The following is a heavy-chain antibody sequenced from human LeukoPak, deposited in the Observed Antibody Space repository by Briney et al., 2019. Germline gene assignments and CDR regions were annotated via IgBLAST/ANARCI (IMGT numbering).Heavy chain of an antibody. D-gene: IGHD3-22*01. CDR3: AKAYDSSGYYYLGGDY. Sequence: GGSLRLSCAASGFTVSSNYMSWVRQAPGKGLEWVSVIYSGGSTYYADSVKGRFTISRDNSKNTLYLQMNSLRAEDTAVYYCAKAYDSSGYYYLGGDYWGQGTLVTVSS. V-gene: IGHV3-53*01. J-gene: IGHJ4*02. CDR1: GFTVSSNY. CDR2: IYSGGST.